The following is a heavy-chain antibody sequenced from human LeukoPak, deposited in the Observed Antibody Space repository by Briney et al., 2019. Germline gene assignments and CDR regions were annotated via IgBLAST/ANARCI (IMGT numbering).Heavy chain of an antibody. Sequence: ASVKVSCKASGYTFTGYYMQWVRRAPGQGLEWMGWISPNSGGTNYAQKFQGRVTMTRDTSISTAYMELSRLRSDDTAVYYCARVRHIVVVPAAIRGDYYYYGMDVWGQGTTVTVSS. D-gene: IGHD2-2*01. J-gene: IGHJ6*02. V-gene: IGHV1-2*02. CDR1: GYTFTGYY. CDR2: ISPNSGGT. CDR3: ARVRHIVVVPAAIRGDYYYYGMDV.